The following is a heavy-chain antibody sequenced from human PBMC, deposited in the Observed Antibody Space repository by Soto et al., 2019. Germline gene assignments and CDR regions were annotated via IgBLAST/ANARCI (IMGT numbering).Heavy chain of an antibody. J-gene: IGHJ4*02. CDR1: GYTFTSYA. D-gene: IGHD6-13*01. V-gene: IGHV1-3*01. Sequence: QVQLVQSGAEVKKPGDSVKVSCKASGYTFTSYAMHWVRQAPGQRLEWMGWINAGNGNTKYSQKFQGRVTITRDTSASTAYMQLSSLRSEDTAVYYCARGGSSWSNRLDYWGQGTLVTVSS. CDR3: ARGGSSWSNRLDY. CDR2: INAGNGNT.